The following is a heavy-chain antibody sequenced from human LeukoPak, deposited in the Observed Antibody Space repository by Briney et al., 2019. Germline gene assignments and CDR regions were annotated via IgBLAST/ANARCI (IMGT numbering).Heavy chain of an antibody. Sequence: PSETLSLTCTVSGDSISDNYWSWIRQPPGKGLEWIGYVYHSGTTDYNPSLTSRVTISVDTSKNQFSLKLTSVTAADTAVYYCARGVPWELRSRDAFDIWGQGTMVTVSS. D-gene: IGHD1-26*01. CDR3: ARGVPWELRSRDAFDI. V-gene: IGHV4-59*08. CDR2: VYHSGTT. J-gene: IGHJ3*02. CDR1: GDSISDNY.